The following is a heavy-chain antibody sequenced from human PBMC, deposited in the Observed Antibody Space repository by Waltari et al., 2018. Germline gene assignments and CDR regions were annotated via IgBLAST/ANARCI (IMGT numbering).Heavy chain of an antibody. CDR3: ARDDPSGFPLDY. V-gene: IGHV4-38-2*02. D-gene: IGHD3-10*01. CDR2: IYHSGST. CDR1: GYSISSGYY. J-gene: IGHJ4*02. Sequence: QVQLQESGPGLVKPSETLSLTCAVSGYSISSGYYWVWTRQPPGKGLEWIGSIYHSGSTYYNPSLKSRVTISVDTSKNQFSLKLSSVTAADTAVYYCARDDPSGFPLDYWGQGTLVTVSS.